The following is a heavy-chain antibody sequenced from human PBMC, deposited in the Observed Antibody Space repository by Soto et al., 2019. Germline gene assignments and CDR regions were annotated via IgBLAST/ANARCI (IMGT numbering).Heavy chain of an antibody. CDR1: GYTFTSYA. Sequence: ASVKVSCKASGYTFTSYAMHWVRQAPGQRLEWMGWINAGNGNTKYSQKFQGRVTITRDTSASTAYMELSSLRSEDTAVYYCARDGRYSSSWYASSYWYFDLWGRGTLVTVSS. CDR3: ARDGRYSSSWYASSYWYFDL. D-gene: IGHD6-13*01. CDR2: INAGNGNT. J-gene: IGHJ2*01. V-gene: IGHV1-3*01.